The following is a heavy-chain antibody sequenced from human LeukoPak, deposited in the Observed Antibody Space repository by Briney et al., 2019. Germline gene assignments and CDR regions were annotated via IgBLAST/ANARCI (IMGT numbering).Heavy chain of an antibody. Sequence: GSLRLSCAASGFTFSDYYMSWIRQAPGKGLEWVSYISSSGSTIYYADSVKGRFTISRDNAKNSLYLQMNSLRAADTAVYYCARGPAYSWLRSGSVCFFDFWGQGVLVTVSS. V-gene: IGHV3-11*04. J-gene: IGHJ4*02. CDR3: ARGPAYSWLRSGSVCFFDF. CDR2: ISSSGSTI. D-gene: IGHD6-19*01. CDR1: GFTFSDYY.